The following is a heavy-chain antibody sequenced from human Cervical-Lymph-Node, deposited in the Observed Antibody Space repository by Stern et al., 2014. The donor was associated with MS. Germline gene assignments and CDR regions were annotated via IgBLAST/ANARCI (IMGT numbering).Heavy chain of an antibody. CDR3: ARSYDCPIFDS. CDR1: GYTFSSYA. CDR2: IIAGNGNT. Sequence: VQLVESGAEVKKPGASVKVSCKASGYTFSSYAIHWVRQAPGQRLEWMGWIIAGNGNTKYSQNFQGRVTINRDTSASTAYMELSSLRSEDTAVYYCARSYDCPIFDSWGQGTLVTVSS. J-gene: IGHJ4*02. D-gene: IGHD5-12*01. V-gene: IGHV1-3*01.